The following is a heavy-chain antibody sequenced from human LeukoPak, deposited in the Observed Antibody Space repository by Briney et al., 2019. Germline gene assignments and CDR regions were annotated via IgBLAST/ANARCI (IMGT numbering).Heavy chain of an antibody. Sequence: SETLSLTCAVYGGSFSGYYWSWIRQPPGKGLVWIGEINHSGSTNYNPSLKSRVTISVDTSKNQFSLKLSSVTAADTAVYYCARGLWLSLGAFDIWGQGTMVTVSS. V-gene: IGHV4-34*01. CDR2: INHSGST. CDR1: GGSFSGYY. CDR3: ARGLWLSLGAFDI. J-gene: IGHJ3*02. D-gene: IGHD5-12*01.